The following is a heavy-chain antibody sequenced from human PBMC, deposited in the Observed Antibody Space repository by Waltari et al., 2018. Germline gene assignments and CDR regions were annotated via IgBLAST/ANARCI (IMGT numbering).Heavy chain of an antibody. CDR2: IIPICGTT. J-gene: IGHJ4*02. CDR1: GGTFTSSA. Sequence: QVQLVQSGAEVQEPGSSVKLPCKASGGTFTSSAISWVRQAPGQGLEWMGAIIPICGTTNYAQKFQGRVTITADESTSTAYMELSSLRAEDTAMYYCARERPDRNSSSYLDYWGQGTLVTVSS. CDR3: ARERPDRNSSSYLDY. D-gene: IGHD6-6*01. V-gene: IGHV1-69*01.